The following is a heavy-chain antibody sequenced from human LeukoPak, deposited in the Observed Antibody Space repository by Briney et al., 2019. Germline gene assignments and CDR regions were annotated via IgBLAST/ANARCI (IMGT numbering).Heavy chain of an antibody. V-gene: IGHV3-53*01. CDR2: IYSGGST. J-gene: IGHJ4*02. D-gene: IGHD3-10*01. CDR1: GFTVSSNY. Sequence: PGGSLRLSCAASGFTVSSNYMSWVRQAPGKGLEWVSGIYSGGSTYYADSVKGRFTISRDNSKNTLYLQMNSLRAEDTAVYYCARSKGAGYYYGSGSPPRFDYWGQGTLVTVSS. CDR3: ARSKGAGYYYGSGSPPRFDY.